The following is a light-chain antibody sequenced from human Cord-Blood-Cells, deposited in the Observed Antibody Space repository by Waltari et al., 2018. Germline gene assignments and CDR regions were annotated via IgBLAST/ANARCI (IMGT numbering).Light chain of an antibody. CDR3: QQYGSSPPIT. J-gene: IGKJ5*01. V-gene: IGKV3-20*01. CDR2: GAS. Sequence: EIVLTQSPGTLSLSPGERATLSCRASQSVSSSYLAWYQQKPGQAPRLLIYGASRATGIPDRFSGSGSGTDFTLTISRLEPEDFAVYYCQQYGSSPPITFGQGTRLEIK. CDR1: QSVSSSY.